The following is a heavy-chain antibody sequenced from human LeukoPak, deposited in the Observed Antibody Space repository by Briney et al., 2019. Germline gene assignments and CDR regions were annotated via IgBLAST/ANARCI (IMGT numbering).Heavy chain of an antibody. D-gene: IGHD3-22*01. Sequence: PGGSLRLSCAASGCTFSSYAMSWVRQAPGKGLEWVSAISGSGGSTYYADSVEGRFTISRDNSRNTLYLQMNSLRAEDTAVYYCAKGVRRSSDYSSPVDYWGQGTLVTVSS. CDR2: ISGSGGST. CDR1: GCTFSSYA. V-gene: IGHV3-23*01. J-gene: IGHJ4*02. CDR3: AKGVRRSSDYSSPVDY.